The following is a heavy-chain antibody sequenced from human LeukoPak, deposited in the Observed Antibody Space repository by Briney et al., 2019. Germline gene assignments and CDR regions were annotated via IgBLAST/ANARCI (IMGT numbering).Heavy chain of an antibody. J-gene: IGHJ6*03. V-gene: IGHV1-69*13. D-gene: IGHD4-11*01. CDR2: IIPIFGTA. Sequence: ASVKVSCKASGYTFTSYGISWVRQAPGQGLEWMGGIIPIFGTANYAQKFQGSVTITADESTSTAYMELSSLRSEDTAVYYCARMGDYSNYVGYYYYYMDVWGKGTTVTVSS. CDR1: GYTFTSYG. CDR3: ARMGDYSNYVGYYYYYMDV.